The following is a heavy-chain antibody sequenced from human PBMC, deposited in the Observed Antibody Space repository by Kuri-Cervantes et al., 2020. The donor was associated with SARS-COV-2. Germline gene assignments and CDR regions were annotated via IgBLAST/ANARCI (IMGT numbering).Heavy chain of an antibody. CDR2: FDPEDGET. Sequence: ASVKVSCKVSGYTLTELSMHWVRQAPGKGLEWMGGFDPEDGETIYAQKFQGRVTMTEDTSTDTAYMELSSLRSEDMAVYYCATAATGYSSSWYIVGYFQHWGQGTLVTVSS. D-gene: IGHD6-13*01. CDR1: GYTLTELS. J-gene: IGHJ1*01. CDR3: ATAATGYSSSWYIVGYFQH. V-gene: IGHV1-24*01.